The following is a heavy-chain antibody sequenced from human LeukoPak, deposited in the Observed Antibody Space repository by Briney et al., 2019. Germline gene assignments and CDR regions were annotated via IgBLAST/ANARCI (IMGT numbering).Heavy chain of an antibody. J-gene: IGHJ5*02. CDR3: ARQGLYYYGSGSYSLTGNWFDP. CDR2: IDPGDSYT. V-gene: IGHV5-10-1*01. CDR1: GYSCTSYW. Sequence: GESLKISCKGSGYSCTSYWISWVRQMPGKGLEWMGRIDPGDSYTNYSPSLQGHVTISADKSISTAYLQWSSLKASDTAMYYCARQGLYYYGSGSYSLTGNWFDPWGQGTLVTVSS. D-gene: IGHD3-10*01.